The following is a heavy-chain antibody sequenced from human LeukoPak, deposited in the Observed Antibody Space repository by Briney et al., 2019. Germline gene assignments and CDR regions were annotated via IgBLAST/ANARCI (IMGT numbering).Heavy chain of an antibody. CDR1: GFTFSSYG. CDR3: AKEVTMVRGVSTHFDY. Sequence: PGGSLRLSCAASGFTFSSYGMHWVRQAPGKGLEWVAFIRYDGSNKYYADSVKGRFTISRDNSKNTLYLQMNSLRAEDTAVYYCAKEVTMVRGVSTHFDYWGQGTLVTVSS. D-gene: IGHD3-10*01. V-gene: IGHV3-30*02. J-gene: IGHJ4*02. CDR2: IRYDGSNK.